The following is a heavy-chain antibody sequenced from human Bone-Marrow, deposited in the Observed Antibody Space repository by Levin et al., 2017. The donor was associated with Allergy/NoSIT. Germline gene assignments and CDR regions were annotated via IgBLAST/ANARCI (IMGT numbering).Heavy chain of an antibody. D-gene: IGHD1-26*01. CDR3: ARGRGKWQLLYYYYGMDV. CDR2: INPNSGGT. Sequence: ASVKVSCKASGYTFTGYYMHWVRQAPGQGLEWMGRINPNSGGTNYAQKFQGRVTMTRDTSISTAYMELSRLRSDDTAVYYCARGRGKWQLLYYYYGMDVWGQGTTVTVSS. J-gene: IGHJ6*02. CDR1: GYTFTGYY. V-gene: IGHV1-2*06.